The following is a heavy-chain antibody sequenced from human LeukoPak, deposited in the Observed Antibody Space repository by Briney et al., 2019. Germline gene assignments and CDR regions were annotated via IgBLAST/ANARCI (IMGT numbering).Heavy chain of an antibody. J-gene: IGHJ3*01. CDR2: ISFDGSDT. V-gene: IGHV3-30*01. D-gene: IGHD6-13*01. Sequence: GGSLRLSCSASGFSFRSYSMHWVRQAQGEGLEWVALISFDGSDTYYAASVQGRFTISRDNSNNRLFLEMTSPRVEDTATFYCARAQQYDAFDLWGQGTMVTVSS. CDR1: GFSFRSYS. CDR3: ARAQQYDAFDL.